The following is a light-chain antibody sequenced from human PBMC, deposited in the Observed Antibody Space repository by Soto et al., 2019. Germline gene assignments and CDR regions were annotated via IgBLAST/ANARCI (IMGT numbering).Light chain of an antibody. Sequence: QSALTQPASVSGSPEQSITISCTGTSSDVGSYNLVSWYQQHPGKAPKLMIYEVSKRPSGVSNRFSGSKSGNTASLTISGLQAEDEADYYCCSYAASSTYVFGTGTKVTVL. V-gene: IGLV2-23*02. J-gene: IGLJ1*01. CDR3: CSYAASSTYV. CDR2: EVS. CDR1: SSDVGSYNL.